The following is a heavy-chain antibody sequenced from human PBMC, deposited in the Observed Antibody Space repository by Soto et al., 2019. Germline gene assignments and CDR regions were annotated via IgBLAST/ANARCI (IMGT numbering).Heavy chain of an antibody. CDR3: ARDRRTVVLMLADYYYYYGMDV. D-gene: IGHD2-8*01. V-gene: IGHV3-66*01. CDR2: IYSGGST. Sequence: PGGSLRLSCAASGFTVSSNYMSWVRQAPGKGLEWVSVIYSGGSTYYADSVKGRFTISRDNSKNTLYLQMNSLRAEDTAVYYCARDRRTVVLMLADYYYYYGMDVWGQGTTVTVSS. CDR1: GFTVSSNY. J-gene: IGHJ6*02.